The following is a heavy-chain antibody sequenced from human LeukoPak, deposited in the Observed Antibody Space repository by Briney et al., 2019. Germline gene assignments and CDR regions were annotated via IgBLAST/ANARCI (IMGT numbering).Heavy chain of an antibody. CDR1: GFTYSSYS. CDR2: ISRDGGTI. Sequence: PGGSLRLSCAASGFTYSSYSMSWVRQAPGKGLEWVSFISRDGGTIDYADSVKGRFTISRDNSKNTLYLQMNSLRAEDTAVYYCAKALYYYGSGSYVPAEYFQHWGQGTLVTVSS. J-gene: IGHJ1*01. CDR3: AKALYYYGSGSYVPAEYFQH. V-gene: IGHV3-23*01. D-gene: IGHD3-10*01.